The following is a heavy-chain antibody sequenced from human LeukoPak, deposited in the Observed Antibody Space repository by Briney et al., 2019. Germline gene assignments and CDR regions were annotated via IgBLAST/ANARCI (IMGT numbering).Heavy chain of an antibody. CDR1: GFTFSSYG. Sequence: PGGSLRLSCAASGFTFSSYGMHWVRQAPGKGLVGVAFIRYEGSNKYYADSVKDRFTISRDNSKTTLYLQMNSLRAEDKPVYYCAKESLMDIVVVPAARSPFDYWGQGTLVTVSS. CDR2: IRYEGSNK. J-gene: IGHJ4*02. V-gene: IGHV3-30*02. D-gene: IGHD2-2*03. CDR3: AKESLMDIVVVPAARSPFDY.